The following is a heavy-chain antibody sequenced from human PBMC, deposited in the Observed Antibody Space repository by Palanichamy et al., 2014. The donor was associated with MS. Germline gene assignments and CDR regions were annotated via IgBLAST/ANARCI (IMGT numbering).Heavy chain of an antibody. CDR2: ISGSGGST. Sequence: EVQLLESGGGLVQPGGSLRLSCAASGFTFSSYAMSWVRQAPGKGLEWVSAISGSGGSTYYADSVKGRFTISRDNSKNTLYLQMNSPRAEDTAVYYCAKASNYGIGRYYFDYWGQGTLVTASS. J-gene: IGHJ4*02. CDR1: GFTFSSYA. V-gene: IGHV3-23*01. CDR3: AKASNYGIGRYYFDY. D-gene: IGHD3-10*01.